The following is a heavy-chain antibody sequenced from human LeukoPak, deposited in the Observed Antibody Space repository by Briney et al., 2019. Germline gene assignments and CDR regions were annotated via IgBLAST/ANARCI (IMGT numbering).Heavy chain of an antibody. J-gene: IGHJ4*02. CDR1: GGSISSSSYY. CDR3: ARDGNGDYKFDY. Sequence: SETLSLTCTVSGGSISSSSYYWGWIRQPPGKGLEWIGSIYYSGSTYYNPSLKSRVTISVDTSKNQFSLKLSSVTAADTAVYYCARDGNGDYKFDYWGQGTLVTVSS. V-gene: IGHV4-39*02. CDR2: IYYSGST. D-gene: IGHD4-17*01.